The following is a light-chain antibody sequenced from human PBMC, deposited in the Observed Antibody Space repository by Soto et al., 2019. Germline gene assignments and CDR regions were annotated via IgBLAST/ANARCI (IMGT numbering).Light chain of an antibody. V-gene: IGKV3D-20*02. J-gene: IGKJ5*01. CDR2: GAS. CDR1: QSVSSSY. CDR3: QQRSNWPIT. Sequence: EIVMTQSPATLSVSPGDRATLSCRASQSVSSSYLAWYQQKPGQAPRLLIYGASNRATGIPARFSGSGSGTDFTLTISSLEPEDFAVYYCQQRSNWPITFGQGTRLEIK.